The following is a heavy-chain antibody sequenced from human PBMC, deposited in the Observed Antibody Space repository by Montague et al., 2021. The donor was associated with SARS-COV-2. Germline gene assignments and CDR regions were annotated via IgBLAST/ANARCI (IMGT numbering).Heavy chain of an antibody. CDR2: INHSGST. J-gene: IGHJ4*02. CDR3: AARGSSWYSRGHAGAY. D-gene: IGHD6-13*01. Sequence: SETLSLTCAVYGGSFSGYYWSWIRQPPGKGLEWIGEINHSGSTNYNPSLKSRVTISVDTSKNQFSLKLSSVTAADTAVYYCAARGSSWYSRGHAGAYWGQGTLVTVSS. V-gene: IGHV4-34*01. CDR1: GGSFSGYY.